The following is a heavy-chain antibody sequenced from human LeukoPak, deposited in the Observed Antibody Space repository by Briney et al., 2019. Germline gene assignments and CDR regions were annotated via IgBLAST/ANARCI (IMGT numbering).Heavy chain of an antibody. CDR2: ISYDGKNK. V-gene: IGHV3-30*18. CDR3: AKDRDHYDSSGHLDF. J-gene: IGHJ4*02. D-gene: IGHD3-22*01. CDR1: GFTFSSYA. Sequence: QAGGSLRLSCAASGFTFSSYAMSWVRQAPGKGLDWVAVISYDGKNKFYGDSVQGRLIISRDNSKNTVHLQMNSLRTEDTAVYYCAKDRDHYDSSGHLDFWGQGTLVTVSS.